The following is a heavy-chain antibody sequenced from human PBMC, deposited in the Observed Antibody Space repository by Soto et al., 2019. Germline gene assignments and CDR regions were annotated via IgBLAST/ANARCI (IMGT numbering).Heavy chain of an antibody. D-gene: IGHD4-4*01. Sequence: EVQLVESGGGLVQPGGSLRLSCAASGFTFSSYSMNWVRQAPGKGLEWVSYISSSSSTIYYADSVEGRFTISRDNAKNSLYLQMNSRRDEDTAVYYWGREGNLNWFDPWGQGTLVTVSS. V-gene: IGHV3-48*02. CDR3: GREGNLNWFDP. CDR2: ISSSSSTI. J-gene: IGHJ5*02. CDR1: GFTFSSYS.